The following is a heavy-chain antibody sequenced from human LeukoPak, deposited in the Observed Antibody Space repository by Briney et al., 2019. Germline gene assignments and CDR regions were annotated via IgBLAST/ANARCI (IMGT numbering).Heavy chain of an antibody. Sequence: SETLSLTCNVSGGSLSSSSHYWGWIRQPPGKGLEWIGTIYYSGSTYYNPSLKSRVTISVDTSKNQFSLNVSSVTAADTAVYYCARRDYYETYMDVWGNGTTVTVSS. V-gene: IGHV4-39*01. CDR1: GGSLSSSSHY. J-gene: IGHJ6*03. CDR2: IYYSGST. D-gene: IGHD3-22*01. CDR3: ARRDYYETYMDV.